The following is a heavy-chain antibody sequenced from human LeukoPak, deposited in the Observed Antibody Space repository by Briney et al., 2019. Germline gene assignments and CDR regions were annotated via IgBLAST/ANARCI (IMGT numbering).Heavy chain of an antibody. CDR1: GFTFSSYA. CDR2: ISSNGGST. V-gene: IGHV3-64D*06. D-gene: IGHD6-19*01. J-gene: IGHJ4*02. Sequence: GGSLRLSCSASGFTFSSYAMHWVRQAPGKGLEYVSAISSNGGSTYYADSVKGRFTISRDNSKNTLYLQMSGLRAEDTAVYYCVKDSSGPFSNFDYWGQGTLVTVSS. CDR3: VKDSSGPFSNFDY.